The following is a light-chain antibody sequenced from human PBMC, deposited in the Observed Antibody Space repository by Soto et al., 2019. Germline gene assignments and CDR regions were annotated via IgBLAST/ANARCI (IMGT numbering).Light chain of an antibody. Sequence: DIQMTQSPSTLSASVGDRVTITCRASQSISSWLAWYQQKPGKAPKLLIYKASNLESGFPSRFSGSGSGTEFTLTISSLQPDDFATYYYQQYSTYSWTFGQGTQVEIK. J-gene: IGKJ1*01. CDR2: KAS. CDR1: QSISSW. V-gene: IGKV1-5*03. CDR3: QQYSTYSWT.